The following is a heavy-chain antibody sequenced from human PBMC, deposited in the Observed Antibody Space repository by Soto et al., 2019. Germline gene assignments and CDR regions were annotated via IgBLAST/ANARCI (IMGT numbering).Heavy chain of an antibody. CDR1: GGTFSSYA. CDR2: IIPIFGTA. D-gene: IGHD6-6*01. CDR3: ARAPRVRAALPIYYYYYGMDV. V-gene: IGHV1-69*12. Sequence: QVQLVQSGAEVKKPGSSVKVSCKASGGTFSSYAISWVRQAPGQGLEWMGGIIPIFGTANYAQKFQGRVTITADESKSTAYMELSSLRSEDTAVYYCARAPRVRAALPIYYYYYGMDVWGQGTTVTVSS. J-gene: IGHJ6*02.